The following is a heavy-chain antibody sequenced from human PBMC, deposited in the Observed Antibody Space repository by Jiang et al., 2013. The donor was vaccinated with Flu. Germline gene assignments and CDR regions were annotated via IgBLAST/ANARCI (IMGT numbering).Heavy chain of an antibody. Sequence: GAEVKKPGASVKVSCKASGYIFINYYMHWVRQAPGQGLEWMGIINPSGGSTSYAQKFQGRVAMTRDTSTSTVYMEMSSLRSEDTAVYYCARGGDRTGYGFDYWGQGTLVTVSS. J-gene: IGHJ4*02. CDR2: INPSGGST. CDR1: GYIFINYY. D-gene: IGHD3-22*01. V-gene: IGHV1-46*01. CDR3: ARGGDRTGYGFDY.